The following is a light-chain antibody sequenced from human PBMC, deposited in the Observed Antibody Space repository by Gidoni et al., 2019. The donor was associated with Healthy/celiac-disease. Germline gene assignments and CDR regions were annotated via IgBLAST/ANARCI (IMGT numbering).Light chain of an antibody. J-gene: IGKJ4*01. CDR2: AAS. CDR3: QQLNSYLPLT. Sequence: DIQLTQSPSFLSASVGDRVTITCWASQGISSYLAWYQQKPGKAPKLLIYAASTLQSGVPSRFSGSGSGTEFTLTISSLQPEDCATYYCQQLNSYLPLTFGGGTKVEIK. CDR1: QGISSY. V-gene: IGKV1-9*01.